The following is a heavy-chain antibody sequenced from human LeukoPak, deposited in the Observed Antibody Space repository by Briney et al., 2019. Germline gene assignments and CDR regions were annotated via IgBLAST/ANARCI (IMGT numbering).Heavy chain of an antibody. CDR3: ARARRSSIAGRPRDFDY. D-gene: IGHD6-6*01. CDR2: INHSGST. CDR1: GGSFSGYY. J-gene: IGHJ4*02. Sequence: PSETLSLTCAVYGGSFSGYYRSWIRQPPGKGLEWIGEINHSGSTNYNPSLKSRVTISVDTSKNQFSLKLSSATAADTAVYYCARARRSSIAGRPRDFDYWGQGTLVTVSS. V-gene: IGHV4-34*01.